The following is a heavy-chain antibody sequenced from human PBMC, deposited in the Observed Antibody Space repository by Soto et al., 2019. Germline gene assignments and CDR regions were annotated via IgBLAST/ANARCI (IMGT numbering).Heavy chain of an antibody. D-gene: IGHD2-15*01. V-gene: IGHV2-5*02. CDR2: IFWDDDK. Sequence: QITLKESGPTLVKPTQTLTLTCTFSGFSLSTSGVGVGWIHQPPGKALEWLAVIFWDDDKRYSPSLKDRLTIPKDTSKNQVVLTMTNMDPADTATYYCAHRRYCSGGSCYDYWGQGTLVTVSS. CDR3: AHRRYCSGGSCYDY. CDR1: GFSLSTSGVG. J-gene: IGHJ4*02.